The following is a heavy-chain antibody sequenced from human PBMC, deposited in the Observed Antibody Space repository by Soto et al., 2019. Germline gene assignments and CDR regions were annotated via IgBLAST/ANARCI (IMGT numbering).Heavy chain of an antibody. CDR2: ISWDGGST. D-gene: IGHD6-19*01. V-gene: IGHV3-43*01. CDR1: GFTFDDYT. CDR3: AKGKSSGWLDY. J-gene: IGHJ4*02. Sequence: PGGSLSLSCAASGFTFDDYTMHWVRQAPGKGLEWVSLISWDGGSTYYADSVKGRFTISRDNSKNSLYLQMNSLRTEDTALYYCAKGKSSGWLDYWGQGTLVTVSS.